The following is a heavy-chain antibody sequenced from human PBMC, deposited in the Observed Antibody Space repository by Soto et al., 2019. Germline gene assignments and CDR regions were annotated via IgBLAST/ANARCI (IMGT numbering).Heavy chain of an antibody. J-gene: IGHJ4*02. CDR3: ARYYDFWSGFGSYFDY. CDR2: ISGSGGST. CDR1: GFTFSSYA. Sequence: GGSLRLSCAASGFTFSSYAMSWVLQAPWKGLEWVSAISGSGGSTYYADSVKGRFTISRDNSKNTLYLQMNSLRAEDTAVYYCARYYDFWSGFGSYFDYWGQGTLVTVS. D-gene: IGHD3-3*01. V-gene: IGHV3-23*01.